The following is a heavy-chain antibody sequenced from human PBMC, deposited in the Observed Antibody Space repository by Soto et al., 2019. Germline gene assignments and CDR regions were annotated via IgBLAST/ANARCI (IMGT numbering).Heavy chain of an antibody. D-gene: IGHD2-2*01. J-gene: IGHJ5*02. CDR1: GSTFTGYY. Sequence: ASVKVSCKASGSTFTGYYMHWVRQAPGQGLEWMGWINPNSGGTNYAQKFQGRVTMTRDTSISTAYMELSRLRSDDTAVYYCARGPHIVVVPAAIGWFDPWGQGTLVTVSS. CDR3: ARGPHIVVVPAAIGWFDP. V-gene: IGHV1-2*02. CDR2: INPNSGGT.